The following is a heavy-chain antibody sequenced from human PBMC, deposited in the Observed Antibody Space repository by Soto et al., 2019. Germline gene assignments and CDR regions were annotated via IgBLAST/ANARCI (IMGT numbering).Heavy chain of an antibody. Sequence: SQTLSLTCAISGDSVSSNSAAWNWIRQSPSRGLEWLGRTYYRSKWYNDYAVSVKSRITINPDTSKNQFSLQLNSVTPEDTAVYYCARVPIFGVVIGGDYYSYGMDVWGQGTTVTVYS. V-gene: IGHV6-1*01. CDR1: GDSVSSNSAA. CDR2: TYYRSKWYN. D-gene: IGHD3-3*01. J-gene: IGHJ6*02. CDR3: ARVPIFGVVIGGDYYSYGMDV.